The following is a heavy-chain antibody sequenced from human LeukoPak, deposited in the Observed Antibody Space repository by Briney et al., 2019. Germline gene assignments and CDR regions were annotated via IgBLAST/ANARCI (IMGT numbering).Heavy chain of an antibody. J-gene: IGHJ4*02. CDR1: GGTFSNYA. Sequence: ASVKVSCKASGGTFSNYAISWVRQAPGQGLEWMGWINPNSGGTNYAQKFQGRVTMTRDTSISTAYMELSRLRSDDTAVYYCARVFVGVAATQDFEGRPDFDYWGQGTLVTVSS. CDR2: INPNSGGT. CDR3: ARVFVGVAATQDFEGRPDFDY. V-gene: IGHV1-2*02. D-gene: IGHD2-15*01.